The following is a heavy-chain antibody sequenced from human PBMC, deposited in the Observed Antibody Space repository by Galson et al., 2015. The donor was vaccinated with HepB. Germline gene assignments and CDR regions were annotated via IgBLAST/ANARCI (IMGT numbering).Heavy chain of an antibody. CDR2: ISYDGSNK. J-gene: IGHJ4*02. Sequence: SLRLSCAASGFTFSSYAMHWVRQAPGKGLEWVAVISYDGSNKYYADSVKGRFTISRDNSKNTLYLQMNSLRAEDTAVYYCAREFPSGYDFGGFDYWGQGTLVTVSS. CDR1: GFTFSSYA. V-gene: IGHV3-30*04. D-gene: IGHD5-12*01. CDR3: AREFPSGYDFGGFDY.